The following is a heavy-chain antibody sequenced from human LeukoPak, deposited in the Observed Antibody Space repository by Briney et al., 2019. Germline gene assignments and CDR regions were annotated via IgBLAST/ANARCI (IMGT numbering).Heavy chain of an antibody. V-gene: IGHV4-59*08. CDR2: INYRGST. CDR1: GGSISSYY. J-gene: IGHJ4*02. D-gene: IGHD6-19*01. Sequence: PSETLSLTCTVSGGSISSYYWSWVRQPPGKGLEWIGHINYRGSTNYDPSLESRVTISVDTSKNQFSLKLSSVTAADTAVYYCAKATQWLAFDYWGRGTLVTVSS. CDR3: AKATQWLAFDY.